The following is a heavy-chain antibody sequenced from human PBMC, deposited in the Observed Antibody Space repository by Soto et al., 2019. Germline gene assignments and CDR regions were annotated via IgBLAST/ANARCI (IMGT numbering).Heavy chain of an antibody. V-gene: IGHV2-5*02. CDR2: IYWDDDK. Sequence: QITLKESGPTLVKPTQTLTLTCSFSGFSLSTSGVGVGWIRQPPGTALEWLALIYWDDDKRYSPSLKSRLTITKNTSKNQVVLTMTNMDPVDTATYYCAHRLVGGGGMDVWGQGTTVTVSS. CDR3: AHRLVGGGGMDV. D-gene: IGHD3-10*01. CDR1: GFSLSTSGVG. J-gene: IGHJ6*01.